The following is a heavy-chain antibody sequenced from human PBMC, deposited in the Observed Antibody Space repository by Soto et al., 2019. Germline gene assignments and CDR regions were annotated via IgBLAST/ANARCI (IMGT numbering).Heavy chain of an antibody. CDR2: IIPIFGTA. V-gene: IGHV1-69*12. Sequence: QVQLVQSGAEVKKPGSSVKVSCKASGGTFSSYAISWVRQAPGQGLEWMGGIIPIFGTANYAQKFQGRVTIXXDXSXXTAYMELSSLRSEDTAVYYCARVGGALTHRYYFDYWGQGTLVTVSS. J-gene: IGHJ4*02. CDR3: ARVGGALTHRYYFDY. CDR1: GGTFSSYA.